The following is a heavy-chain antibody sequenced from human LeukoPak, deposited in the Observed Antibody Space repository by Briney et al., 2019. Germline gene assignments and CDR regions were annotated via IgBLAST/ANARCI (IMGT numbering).Heavy chain of an antibody. D-gene: IGHD5-24*01. CDR2: INPHSGGT. CDR3: AREGVIGDGYNFFDY. V-gene: IGHV1-2*02. CDR1: GYTFIGYY. J-gene: IGHJ4*02. Sequence: ASVKVSCKASGYTFIGYYMHWVRQAPGQGLEWMGWINPHSGGTNSEQNFQGRVTMSRDTSISTVYMELSRLRSDDTALYYCAREGVIGDGYNFFDYWGQGTLVTVPS.